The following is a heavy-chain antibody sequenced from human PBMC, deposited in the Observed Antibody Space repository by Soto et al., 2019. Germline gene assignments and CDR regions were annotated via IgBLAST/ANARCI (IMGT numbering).Heavy chain of an antibody. CDR2: INPNSGGT. J-gene: IGHJ4*02. CDR1: GYTFTGYY. D-gene: IGHD3-10*01. V-gene: IGHV1-2*02. CDR3: ARDPRITMVRGVI. Sequence: ASVKVSGKASGYTFTGYYMHWVRQAPGQGLEWMGWINPNSGGTNYAQKFQGRVTMTRDTSISTAYMELSRLRSDDTAVYYCARDPRITMVRGVIWGQGTLVTVSS.